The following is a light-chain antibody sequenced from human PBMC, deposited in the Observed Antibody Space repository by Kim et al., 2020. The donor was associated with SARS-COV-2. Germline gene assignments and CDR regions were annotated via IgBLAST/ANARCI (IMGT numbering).Light chain of an antibody. J-gene: IGKJ2*01. Sequence: SASVGDRATIPCRASQSINRWLAWYQQNPGKAPTLLIYDGSSLESGVPSRFSGSGSGTEFTLTISSLQPDDFATYYCQQYHTFSYTFGQGTKLEI. CDR2: DGS. V-gene: IGKV1-5*01. CDR3: QQYHTFSYT. CDR1: QSINRW.